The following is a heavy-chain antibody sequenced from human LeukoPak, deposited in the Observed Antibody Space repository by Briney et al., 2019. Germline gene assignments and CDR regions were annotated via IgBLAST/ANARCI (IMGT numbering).Heavy chain of an antibody. D-gene: IGHD3-16*01. CDR1: GFTFSSYW. J-gene: IGHJ6*02. CDR3: ARGGGLDV. Sequence: GGSLRLSCAASGFTFSSYWMNWARQAPGKGLEWVASINHNGNVNYYVDSAKGRFTISRDNAENSLYLQMSNLRAEDTAVYFCARGGGLDVWGQGATVTVSS. V-gene: IGHV3-7*03. CDR2: INHNGNVN.